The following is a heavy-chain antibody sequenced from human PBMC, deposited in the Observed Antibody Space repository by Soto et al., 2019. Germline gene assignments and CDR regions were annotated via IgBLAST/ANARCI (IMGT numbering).Heavy chain of an antibody. CDR1: GFSFSSSI. CDR2: ISFDVNSK. J-gene: IGHJ4*02. Sequence: GGSLRLSCAASGFSFSSSIMHWVRQAPGKGLEWVTVISFDVNSKAYADSVKGRFTFSRDNSGNTLYLQMDSLRVEDTAVYFCAREGYSSGRAGIFDFWGQGALVTVSS. CDR3: AREGYSSGRAGIFDF. D-gene: IGHD6-19*01. V-gene: IGHV3-30-3*01.